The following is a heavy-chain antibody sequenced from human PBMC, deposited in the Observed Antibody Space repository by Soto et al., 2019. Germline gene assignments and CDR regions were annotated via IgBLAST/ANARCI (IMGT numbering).Heavy chain of an antibody. CDR3: ATSFRYFDK. V-gene: IGHV3-23*01. D-gene: IGHD3-9*01. J-gene: IGHJ4*02. Sequence: EVQLLESGGGLVLPGGSLSLSCAGSGFTPTTTPLSWVRQPPGKRLEWVTTISGTPSRTYYVDSVKGRFFISTDNAKNTVTLPMNNLTLDDTAVYYCATSFRYFDKWGQGPRVNAAS. CDR1: GFTPTTTP. CDR2: ISGTPSRT.